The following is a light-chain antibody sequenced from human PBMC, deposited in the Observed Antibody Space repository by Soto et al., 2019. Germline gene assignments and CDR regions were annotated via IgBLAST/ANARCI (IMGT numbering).Light chain of an antibody. J-gene: IGKJ1*01. CDR1: ESVSSSY. CDR3: QEYGSSRT. CDR2: GAS. Sequence: EIVLTQSPGTLSLSPGEIATLSCRASESVSSSYLAWYQQKPGQAPRLLIYGASSRATGIPDRFSGSGSGTDFPLTISRLDPEDFAVYYCQEYGSSRTFGQGTKVEIK. V-gene: IGKV3-20*01.